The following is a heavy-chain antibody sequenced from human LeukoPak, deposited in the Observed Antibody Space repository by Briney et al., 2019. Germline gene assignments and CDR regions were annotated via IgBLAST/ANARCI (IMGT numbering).Heavy chain of an antibody. V-gene: IGHV3-48*02. CDR3: ARYYYGSGSYLNFDY. D-gene: IGHD3-10*01. J-gene: IGHJ4*02. CDR1: GFTFSTYS. CDR2: ISSSSSTI. Sequence: GGSLRLSCAASGFTFSTYSMNWVRQAPGKGLEWVSSISSSSSTIYYADSVKGRFTISRDNAKNSLYLQMNSLRDEDTAVYYCARYYYGSGSYLNFDYWGQGTLVTVSS.